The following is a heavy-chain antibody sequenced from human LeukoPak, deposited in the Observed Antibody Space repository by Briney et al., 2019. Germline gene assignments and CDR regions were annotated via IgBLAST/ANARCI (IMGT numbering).Heavy chain of an antibody. D-gene: IGHD4-4*01. J-gene: IGHJ6*02. CDR2: SYYGGST. Sequence: PSETLSLTCTVSGGSISSSNYYWGWIRQPPGKGLEWIGCSYYGGSTYYNPSLKSRVSISVYTSQNQFSLKLSSVTAADTAVYYCARHVRDYSQSPGGYGMDVWGQGTTVTVSS. V-gene: IGHV4-39*01. CDR1: GGSISSSNYY. CDR3: ARHVRDYSQSPGGYGMDV.